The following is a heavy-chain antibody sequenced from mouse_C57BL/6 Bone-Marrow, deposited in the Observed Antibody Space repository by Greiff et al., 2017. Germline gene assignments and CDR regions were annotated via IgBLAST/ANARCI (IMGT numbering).Heavy chain of an antibody. CDR3: ARGPGNYEAMDY. V-gene: IGHV1-80*01. CDR2: IYPGDGDT. CDR1: GYAFSSYW. J-gene: IGHJ4*01. Sequence: QVQLQQSGAELVKPGASVKISCKASGYAFSSYWMNWVKQRPGKGLEWIGQIYPGDGDTNYNGKFKGKATLTADKSSSTAYMQLSSLTSEDSAVYFCARGPGNYEAMDYWGQGTSVTVSS. D-gene: IGHD2-1*01.